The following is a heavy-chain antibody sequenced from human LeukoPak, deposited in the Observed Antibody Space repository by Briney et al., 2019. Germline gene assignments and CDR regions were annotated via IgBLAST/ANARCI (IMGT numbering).Heavy chain of an antibody. Sequence: ASVKVSCKASGYTFTDYFINWMRQAPGQRLEWMGWINAGNGNTKYSQKLQGRVTITRDTSSSTAYMELSSLRSEDTAVYYCARGSIWFGESTDWGQGTLVTVSS. V-gene: IGHV1/OR15-3*01. CDR1: GYTFTDYF. CDR3: ARGSIWFGESTD. CDR2: INAGNGNT. D-gene: IGHD3-10*01. J-gene: IGHJ4*02.